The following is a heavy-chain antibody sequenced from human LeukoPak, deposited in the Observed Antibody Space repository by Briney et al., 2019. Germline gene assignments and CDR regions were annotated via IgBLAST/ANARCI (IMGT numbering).Heavy chain of an antibody. CDR1: GYTFSGYY. CDR3: ARSGSGYLGYYYGMDV. CDR2: INPNSGGT. V-gene: IGHV1-2*02. J-gene: IGHJ6*02. Sequence: ASVKVSCKASGYTFSGYYMHWVRQAPGQGLEWMAWINPNSGGTNYAQKFQGRVTMTRDTSISTAYMELSRLRSDDTAVYYCARSGSGYLGYYYGMDVWGQGTTVTVSS. D-gene: IGHD3-22*01.